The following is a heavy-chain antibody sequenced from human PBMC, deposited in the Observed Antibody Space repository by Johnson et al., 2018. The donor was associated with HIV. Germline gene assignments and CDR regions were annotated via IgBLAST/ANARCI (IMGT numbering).Heavy chain of an antibody. Sequence: QVQLVESGGGLVKPGGSLRLSCAASGFTFSDYYMSWIRQAPGKGLEWVSYIASSDSPIYYADSVKGRFTISRDNAKNSLYLQMNSLRADDTALYYCARDKDYGGNHDAFDIWGQGTMVTVSS. J-gene: IGHJ3*02. CDR2: IASSDSPI. V-gene: IGHV3-11*04. D-gene: IGHD4-23*01. CDR1: GFTFSDYY. CDR3: ARDKDYGGNHDAFDI.